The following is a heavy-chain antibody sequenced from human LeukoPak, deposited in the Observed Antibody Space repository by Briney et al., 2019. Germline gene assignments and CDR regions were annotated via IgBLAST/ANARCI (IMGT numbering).Heavy chain of an antibody. J-gene: IGHJ3*01. V-gene: IGHV3-21*01. CDR2: ISSSSSYI. D-gene: IGHD3-10*01. CDR1: GFTFSSYS. Sequence: GGSLRLSCAASGFTFSSYSMNWVRQAPGKGLEWVSSISSSSSYIYYADSVKGRFTISRGNAKNSLYLQMNGLRAEDTAVYYCARGRSITLLRGVAMSDGFDVWGQGAMVTVSS. CDR3: ARGRSITLLRGVAMSDGFDV.